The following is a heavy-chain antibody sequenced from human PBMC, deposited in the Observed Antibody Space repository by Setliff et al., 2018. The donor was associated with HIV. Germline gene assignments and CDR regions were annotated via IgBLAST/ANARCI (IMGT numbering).Heavy chain of an antibody. V-gene: IGHV4-34*01. J-gene: IGHJ6*03. CDR2: INHSGRN. CDR1: GGSFSDNY. Sequence: SETLSLTCAVYGGSFSDNYWSWIRQSQGKGLEWNGEINHSGRNKYSPSLRSRVSISVDTSKNQFSLKLSSVTAADTAVYYCARVSSTYWYSIFRNSYYHMDVWGKGTTVTVSS. D-gene: IGHD2-8*02. CDR3: ARVSSTYWYSIFRNSYYHMDV.